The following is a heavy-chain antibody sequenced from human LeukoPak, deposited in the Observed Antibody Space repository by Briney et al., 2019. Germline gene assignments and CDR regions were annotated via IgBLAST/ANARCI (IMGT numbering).Heavy chain of an antibody. D-gene: IGHD1-20*01. J-gene: IGHJ5*02. CDR2: INQAGSEK. Sequence: PGGSLRLSCAGPGFTFSTYWMSWVRPAPGTGLQWVANINQAGSEKYYVDAVKGRFTISRDNAKNSVSLQMNSLRAEDTAVYYCARSITANTSWFDPWGQGTLVTVSS. CDR3: ARSITANTSWFDP. V-gene: IGHV3-7*05. CDR1: GFTFSTYW.